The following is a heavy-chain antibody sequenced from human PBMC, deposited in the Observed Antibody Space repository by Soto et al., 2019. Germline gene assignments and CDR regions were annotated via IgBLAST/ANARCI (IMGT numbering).Heavy chain of an antibody. CDR1: GFTFSSYS. J-gene: IGHJ4*02. Sequence: GGSLRLSCAASGFTFSSYSMNWVRQATGKGLELVSYISSSSSTIYYADSVKGRFTISRDNAKNSLYLQMNSLRAEDTAVYYCARDLNYGLFDYWGQGTLVTVSS. V-gene: IGHV3-48*01. D-gene: IGHD4-17*01. CDR3: ARDLNYGLFDY. CDR2: ISSSSSTI.